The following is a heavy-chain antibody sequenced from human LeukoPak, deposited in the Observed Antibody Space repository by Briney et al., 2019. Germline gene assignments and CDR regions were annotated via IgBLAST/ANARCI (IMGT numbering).Heavy chain of an antibody. D-gene: IGHD1-26*01. CDR2: INDNGGRT. J-gene: IGHJ4*02. CDR1: GFTFSRYA. Sequence: GGSLRLSCSASGFTFSRYAMHCVRQAPGKGPEYVSGINDNGGRTHYGDSVKGRFSIPRDNSKDTLHLQMSTLRAEDTALYYCVKDVGGSYAFDYWGQGILVTVAS. CDR3: VKDVGGSYAFDY. V-gene: IGHV3-64D*09.